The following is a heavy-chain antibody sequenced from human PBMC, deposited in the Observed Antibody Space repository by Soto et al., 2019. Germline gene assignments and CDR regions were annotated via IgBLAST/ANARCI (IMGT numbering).Heavy chain of an antibody. CDR1: GGSISSYY. CDR2: INHSGST. D-gene: IGHD2-8*01. J-gene: IGHJ6*02. CDR3: ARDFDCADGVCYLGYYYYGLDV. Sequence: PSETLSLTCTVSGGSISSYYWSWIRQPPGKGLEWIGDINHSGSTNYNPSLKSRVTISVDTSKNQFSLKLSSVTAADTAVYYCARDFDCADGVCYLGYYYYGLDVWGQGTTVTVSS. V-gene: IGHV4-59*12.